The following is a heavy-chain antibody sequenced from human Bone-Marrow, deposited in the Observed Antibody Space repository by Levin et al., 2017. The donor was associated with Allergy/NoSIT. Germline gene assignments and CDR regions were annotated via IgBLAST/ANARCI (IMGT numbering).Heavy chain of an antibody. D-gene: IGHD6-13*01. Sequence: GSLRLSCTVSGGSISSYYWSWIRQPPGKGLEWIGYIYYSGSTNYNPSLKSRVTISVDTSKNQFSLKLSSVTAADTAVYYCARWYSSSWHYFDYWGQGTLVTVSS. J-gene: IGHJ4*02. V-gene: IGHV4-59*01. CDR2: IYYSGST. CDR1: GGSISSYY. CDR3: ARWYSSSWHYFDY.